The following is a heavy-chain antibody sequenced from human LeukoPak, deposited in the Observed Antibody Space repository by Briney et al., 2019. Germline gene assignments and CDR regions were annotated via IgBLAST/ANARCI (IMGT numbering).Heavy chain of an antibody. V-gene: IGHV3-23*01. CDR1: GFTFSSYA. J-gene: IGHJ4*02. Sequence: PGGSLRLSCAASGFTFSSYAMSWVRQAPGKGLEWVSAISGNGGSTFYTDSVKGRFTISRDNSKKTLFLQMNSLRAEDTAVSYCAKDGKEWLLFPYYFDYWGQGTLVAVSS. D-gene: IGHD3-3*01. CDR3: AKDGKEWLLFPYYFDY. CDR2: ISGNGGST.